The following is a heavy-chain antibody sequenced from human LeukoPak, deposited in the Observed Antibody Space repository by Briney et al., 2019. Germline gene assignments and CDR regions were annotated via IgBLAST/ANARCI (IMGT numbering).Heavy chain of an antibody. J-gene: IGHJ4*02. CDR2: ISTSASTI. CDR3: ARRGTSRSSYYFDY. V-gene: IGHV3-48*03. Sequence: GGSLRLSCAASGFTFSRHWMSWVRQAPGKGLEWVSYISTSASTIYYADSVKGRFTSSRDNAKNSLYLQMNSLRAEDTAVYYCARRGTSRSSYYFDYWGQGTLVTVSA. CDR1: GFTFSRHW.